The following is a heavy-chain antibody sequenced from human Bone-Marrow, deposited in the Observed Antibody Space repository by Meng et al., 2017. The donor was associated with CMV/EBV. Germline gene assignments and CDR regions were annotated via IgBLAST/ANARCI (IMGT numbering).Heavy chain of an antibody. CDR2: IYYSGST. CDR1: GGSISSSSYY. V-gene: IGHV4-39*07. Sequence: SETLSLTCTVSGGSISSSSYYWGWIRQPPGKGLEWIGSIYYSGSTYYNPSLKSRVTISVDTSKNQFSLKLSSVTAADTAVYYCARAPYYYDNSGYYGGYNWFDPWGQGILVTVSS. D-gene: IGHD3-22*01. CDR3: ARAPYYYDNSGYYGGYNWFDP. J-gene: IGHJ5*02.